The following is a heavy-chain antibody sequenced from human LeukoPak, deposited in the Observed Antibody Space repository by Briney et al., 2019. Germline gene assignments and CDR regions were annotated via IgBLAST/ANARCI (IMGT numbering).Heavy chain of an antibody. CDR3: ARVRSGDRGYCSSTSCLRYGMDV. J-gene: IGHJ6*02. CDR2: IYYSGST. CDR1: GGSISSYY. D-gene: IGHD2-2*01. Sequence: SETLSLTCTVSGGSISSYYWSWIRQPPGKGLEWIGYIYYSGSTNYNPSLKSRVTISVDTSKNQFSLRLSSVTAADTAVYYCARVRSGDRGYCSSTSCLRYGMDVWGQGTTVTVSS. V-gene: IGHV4-59*01.